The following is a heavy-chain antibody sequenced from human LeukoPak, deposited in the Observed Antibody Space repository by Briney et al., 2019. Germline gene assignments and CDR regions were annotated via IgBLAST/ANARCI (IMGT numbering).Heavy chain of an antibody. CDR1: GFSLSTSGMC. CDR2: IDWDDDK. D-gene: IGHD6-13*01. V-gene: IGHV2-70*11. CDR3: ARSPSYSSSFDY. J-gene: IGHJ4*02. Sequence: SGPALVKPTQTLTLACTFSGFSLSTSGMCVSWIRQPPGKALEWLARIDWDDDKYYSTSLKTRLTISKDTSKNQVVLTTTNMDPVDTATYYCARSPSYSSSFDYWGQGTLVTVSS.